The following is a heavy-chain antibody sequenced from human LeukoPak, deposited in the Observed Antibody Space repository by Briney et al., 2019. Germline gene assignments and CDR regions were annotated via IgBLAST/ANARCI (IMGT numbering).Heavy chain of an antibody. D-gene: IGHD1-26*01. V-gene: IGHV3-11*06. CDR3: ARAGVVGVRDAFDI. J-gene: IGHJ3*02. Sequence: GGSLRLSCAASRFTFSDYYMSWIRQAPGKGLEWVSYISSSSSYTNYADSVKGRFTISRDNAKNSLYLQMNSLRAEDTAVYYCARAGVVGVRDAFDIWGQGTMVTVSS. CDR2: ISSSSSYT. CDR1: RFTFSDYY.